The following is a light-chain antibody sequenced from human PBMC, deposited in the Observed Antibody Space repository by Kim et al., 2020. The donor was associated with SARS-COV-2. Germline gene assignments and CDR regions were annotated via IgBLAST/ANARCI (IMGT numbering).Light chain of an antibody. J-gene: IGLJ3*02. CDR2: GNN. V-gene: IGLV1-40*01. CDR3: QSYDSSLSGSV. CDR1: ASSRVDGYD. Sequence: TSCTAGASSRVDGYDVNWCQQLPRAAPPLLIIGNNNRRPGVPASLSGAKSGTSASLAITGLQAEEEADYYCQSYDSSLSGSVFGGGTQLTVL.